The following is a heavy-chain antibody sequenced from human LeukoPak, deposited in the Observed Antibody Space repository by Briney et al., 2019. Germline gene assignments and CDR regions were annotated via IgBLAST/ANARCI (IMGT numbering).Heavy chain of an antibody. D-gene: IGHD1-26*01. Sequence: SETLSLTCTVSGGSISSGDYSWSRIRQPPGKGLEWIGYIYYSGSTYYNPSLKSRVTVSVDTSKNQFSLKLNSVTAADTAVYYCASAREDCFYYWGQGTLVTVSS. CDR1: GGSISSGDYS. V-gene: IGHV4-30-4*01. CDR3: ASAREDCFYY. CDR2: IYYSGST. J-gene: IGHJ4*02.